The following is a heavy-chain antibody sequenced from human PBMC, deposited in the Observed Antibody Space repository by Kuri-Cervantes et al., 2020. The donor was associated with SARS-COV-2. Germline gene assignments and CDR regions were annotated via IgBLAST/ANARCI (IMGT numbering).Heavy chain of an antibody. D-gene: IGHD2-8*01. CDR2: ISAYNGYT. J-gene: IGHJ4*02. CDR1: GYTFTSYG. V-gene: IGHV1-18*04. Sequence: ASVKVSCKASGYTFTSYGISWARQAPGQGLEWMGWISAYNGYTNYAQKLQGRVTMTTDTSTSTAYMELSSLRSEDTAVYYCARDDCTNGVCWIDYWGQGTLVTVSS. CDR3: ARDDCTNGVCWIDY.